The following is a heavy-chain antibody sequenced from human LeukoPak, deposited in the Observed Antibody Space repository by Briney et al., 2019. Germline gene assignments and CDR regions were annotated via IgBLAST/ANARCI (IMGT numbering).Heavy chain of an antibody. CDR3: AKDGQVNQPDRLFTD. V-gene: IGHV3-23*01. CDR1: GFTFSSHA. J-gene: IGHJ4*02. CDR2: ISGSGGGT. D-gene: IGHD1-14*01. Sequence: PGGSLRLSCAASGFTFSSHAMSWVRQAPGRGLEWVSAISGSGGGTYYADSVKGRFTISRDISKNTLYLEMNSLRGEDTAVYYCAKDGQVNQPDRLFTDWGQGTLVIVSS.